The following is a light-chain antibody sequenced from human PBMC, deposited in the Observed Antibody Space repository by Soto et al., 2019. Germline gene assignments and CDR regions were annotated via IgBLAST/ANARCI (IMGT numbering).Light chain of an antibody. CDR1: SGHSSYA. J-gene: IGLJ2*01. V-gene: IGLV4-69*01. CDR3: QTWGTGVV. Sequence: QPVLTQSPSASASLGASVKLTCTLSSGHSSYAIAWHQQQPEKGPRYLMKLNSDGSHSKGDGIPDRFSGSSSGAERYLTISILQSEDEADYYCQTWGTGVVFGGGTKVTVL. CDR2: LNSDGSH.